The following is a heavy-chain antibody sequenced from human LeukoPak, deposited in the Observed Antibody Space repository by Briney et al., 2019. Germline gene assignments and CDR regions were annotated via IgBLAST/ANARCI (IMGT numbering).Heavy chain of an antibody. V-gene: IGHV4-59*01. Sequence: PSENLSLTCTVPGGSISSYYWSWIRQPPGKGLEWIGYISYSGSTNYNPSLKSRVTISVDTSKKQFSLKLTSVTAADTAVYYCARELVTTFRSCSYYYGVDVWGQGTTVTVSS. CDR1: GGSISSYY. CDR3: ARELVTTFRSCSYYYGVDV. CDR2: ISYSGST. J-gene: IGHJ6*02. D-gene: IGHD4-17*01.